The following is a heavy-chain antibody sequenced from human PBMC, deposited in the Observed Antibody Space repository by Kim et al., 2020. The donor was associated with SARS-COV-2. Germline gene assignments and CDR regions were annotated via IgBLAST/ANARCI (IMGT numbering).Heavy chain of an antibody. CDR2: YN. J-gene: IGHJ4*02. CDR3: TPCSEANDY. D-gene: IGHD3-10*02. V-gene: IGHV3-21*01. Sequence: YNDYVDAVKGRFTISRDNAKNSLYLQMTSLRVEDTAIYYCTPCSEANDYWGQGTLVTVSP.